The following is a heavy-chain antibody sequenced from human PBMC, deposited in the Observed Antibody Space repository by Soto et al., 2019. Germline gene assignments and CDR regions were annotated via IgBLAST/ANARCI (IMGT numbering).Heavy chain of an antibody. Sequence: PSETLSLTGSVSGGSIRSYYWSWIRQPPGKGLEWIGYIYYSGSTNYNPSLKSRVTISVDTSKNQFSLRLSSVTAADTAVYYCARDTSHSGSGFDHWGQGTLVTVSS. V-gene: IGHV4-59*01. CDR1: GGSIRSYY. D-gene: IGHD3-10*01. CDR3: ARDTSHSGSGFDH. J-gene: IGHJ4*02. CDR2: IYYSGST.